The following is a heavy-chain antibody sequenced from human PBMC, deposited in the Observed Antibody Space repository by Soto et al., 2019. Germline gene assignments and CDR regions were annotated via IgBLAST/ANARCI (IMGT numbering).Heavy chain of an antibody. J-gene: IGHJ5*02. CDR1: GCTFRGSA. V-gene: IGHV3-73*01. CDR2: IRSKANSYAT. Sequence: SLRLPCAASGCTFRGSAMPWVRQASAKGLEWVGRIRSKANSYATAYAASVKGRFTISRDDSKNTAYLQMNSLKTEDTAGYCCTSQYSGSYKTAWGQGTLVTVSS. D-gene: IGHD1-26*01. CDR3: TSQYSGSYKTA.